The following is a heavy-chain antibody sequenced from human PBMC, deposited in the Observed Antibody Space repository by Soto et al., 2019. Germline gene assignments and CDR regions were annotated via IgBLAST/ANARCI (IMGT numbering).Heavy chain of an antibody. Sequence: ASETLSLTCSVSGGSISGHYWSWIRLPAGRRLQWVGRIYRSGTTNYNPSVESRVRMSVAPDRNSFSLRLDSVPAADTAGYYCARNFDIAATGTAFDSWGRGVLVTVSS. CDR2: IYRSGTT. CDR1: GGSISGHY. J-gene: IGHJ4*02. V-gene: IGHV4-4*07. CDR3: ARNFDIAATGTAFDS. D-gene: IGHD6-13*01.